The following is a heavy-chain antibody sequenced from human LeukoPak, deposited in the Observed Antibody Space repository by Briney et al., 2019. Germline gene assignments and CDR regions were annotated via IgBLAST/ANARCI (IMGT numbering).Heavy chain of an antibody. CDR1: GFSLRNYW. CDR3: ARSGDIDY. V-gene: IGHV3-74*01. Sequence: GGSLRLSCVASGFSLRNYWMHWVRRAPGKGLVWVSRIQSDGSSIDYADSVKGRFTISRDNAKNTVYLQMNSLRAEDTAVYYCARSGDIDYWGQGTLVTVDS. CDR2: IQSDGSSI. D-gene: IGHD3-9*01. J-gene: IGHJ4*02.